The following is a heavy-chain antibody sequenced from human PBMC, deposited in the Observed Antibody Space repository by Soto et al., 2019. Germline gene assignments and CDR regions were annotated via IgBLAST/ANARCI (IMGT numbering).Heavy chain of an antibody. CDR1: GGSISRYY. V-gene: IGHV4-59*01. J-gene: IGHJ5*02. D-gene: IGHD5-12*01. CDR2: IYYSGST. Sequence: QVQLQESGPGLVKPSETLSLTCTVSGGSISRYYWSWIRQPPGKGLEWIGYIYYSGSTNYNPSLKSRVTISVDTSKNQFSLKLSSVTAAGTALYYCARDVATRRWFDPWGQGTLVTVSA. CDR3: ARDVATRRWFDP.